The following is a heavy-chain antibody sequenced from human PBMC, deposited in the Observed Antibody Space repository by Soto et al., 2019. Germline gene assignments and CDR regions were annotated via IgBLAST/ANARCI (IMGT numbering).Heavy chain of an antibody. D-gene: IGHD1-1*01. CDR3: ARSASTVTTLDY. J-gene: IGHJ4*02. CDR2: IYHSGST. Sequence: SETLSLTCTVSGGSISSYYWSWIRQPPGKGLEWVGYIYHSGSTYYNPSLKSRVTISVDRSKNQFSLKLSSVTAADTAVYYCARSASTVTTLDYWGQGTLVTVSS. V-gene: IGHV4-59*12. CDR1: GGSISSYY.